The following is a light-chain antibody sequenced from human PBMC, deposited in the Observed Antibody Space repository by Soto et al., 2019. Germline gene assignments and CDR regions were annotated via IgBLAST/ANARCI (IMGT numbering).Light chain of an antibody. J-gene: IGLJ2*01. CDR2: EVT. V-gene: IGLV2-8*01. Sequence: QSVLTQPPSASGSPGQSVTISCTETSSDVGDFNYVSWYQQHPGKVPKLMMYEVTKRPSGVPDRFSGSKSGNTASLTVSGLQAEDEADYYCSSYAGSNNLLFGGGTKLTVL. CDR3: SSYAGSNNLL. CDR1: SSDVGDFNY.